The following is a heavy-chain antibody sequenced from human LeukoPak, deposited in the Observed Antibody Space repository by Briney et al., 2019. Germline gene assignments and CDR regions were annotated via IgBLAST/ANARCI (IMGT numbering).Heavy chain of an antibody. CDR1: GYTFTSYD. J-gene: IGHJ6*03. V-gene: IGHV1-18*01. Sequence: ASVKVSCKASGYTFTSYDINWVRQAPGQGLEWMGWISAYNGNTNYAQKLQGRVTMTTDTSTSTAYMELRSLRSDDTAVYYCARGVLRYFDWLQRGYYYYMDVWGKGTTVTISS. D-gene: IGHD3-9*01. CDR3: ARGVLRYFDWLQRGYYYYMDV. CDR2: ISAYNGNT.